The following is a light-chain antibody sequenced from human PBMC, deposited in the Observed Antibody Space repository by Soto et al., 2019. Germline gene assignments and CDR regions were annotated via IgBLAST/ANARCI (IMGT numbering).Light chain of an antibody. J-gene: IGKJ4*01. CDR3: QKYNS. Sequence: DIQMTQSPSSLSASVGDRVTITCRASQGISNYLAWYQQEPGKVPKLLIYAASTLQSGVPSRFSGGGSWTDFTLTISSLQPEDVATYYCQKYNSFGGGTKVEIK. CDR2: AAS. CDR1: QGISNY. V-gene: IGKV1-27*01.